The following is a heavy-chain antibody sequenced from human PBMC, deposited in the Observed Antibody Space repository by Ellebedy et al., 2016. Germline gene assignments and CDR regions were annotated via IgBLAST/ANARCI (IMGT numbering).Heavy chain of an antibody. V-gene: IGHV1-2*02. CDR3: ARDLVAARSYYYYYMDV. J-gene: IGHJ6*03. D-gene: IGHD2-15*01. Sequence: ASVKVSCXASGYTFTSYDINWVRQATGQGLEWMGWMNPNSGGTNYAQKFQGRVTMTRDTSISTAYMELSRLRSDDTAVYYCARDLVAARSYYYYYMDVWGKGTTVTVSS. CDR2: MNPNSGGT. CDR1: GYTFTSYD.